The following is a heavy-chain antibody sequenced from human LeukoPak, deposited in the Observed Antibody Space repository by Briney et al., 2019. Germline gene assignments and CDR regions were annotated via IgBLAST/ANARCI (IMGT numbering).Heavy chain of an antibody. V-gene: IGHV3-30*02. CDR1: GFTFSSYG. Sequence: GGSLRLSCAASGFTFSSYGMHWARQAPGKGLEWVAFIRYDGGNKYYADSVKGRFTISRDNSKNTLYLQMNSLRAEDTAVYYCAKIPVTTDYYYMDVWGKGTTVTVSS. D-gene: IGHD4-17*01. J-gene: IGHJ6*03. CDR3: AKIPVTTDYYYMDV. CDR2: IRYDGGNK.